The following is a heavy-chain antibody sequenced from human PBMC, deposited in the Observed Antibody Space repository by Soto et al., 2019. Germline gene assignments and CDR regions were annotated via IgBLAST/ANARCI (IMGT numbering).Heavy chain of an antibody. D-gene: IGHD3-9*01. J-gene: IGHJ6*02. CDR1: GYTFTSYG. CDR2: ISAYNGNT. V-gene: IGHV1-18*01. CDR3: ARASPYYDILTGTGPYGMDV. Sequence: GASVKVSCKASGYTFTSYGISWVRQAPGQGLEWMGWISAYNGNTNYAQKLQGRVTMTTDTSTSTAYMELRSLRSDDTAVYYCARASPYYDILTGTGPYGMDVSGQGATVTGSS.